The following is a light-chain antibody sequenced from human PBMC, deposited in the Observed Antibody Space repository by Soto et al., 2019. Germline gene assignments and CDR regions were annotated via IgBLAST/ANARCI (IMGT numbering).Light chain of an antibody. CDR2: GAS. J-gene: IGKJ1*01. CDR3: QQYGNSPPWT. V-gene: IGKV3-20*01. Sequence: EIVLTQSPGTLSLSPGERATLSCRASQSVTNNYLAWYQQKPGQPPSLLIYGASTRATVIPDRFSGSGSGTDFNLTISRLEPEDFAVDYCQQYGNSPPWTFGQGTKVEIK. CDR1: QSVTNNY.